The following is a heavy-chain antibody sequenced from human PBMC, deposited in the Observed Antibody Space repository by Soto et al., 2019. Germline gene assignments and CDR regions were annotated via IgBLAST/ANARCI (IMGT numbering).Heavy chain of an antibody. CDR1: GFTFTSSA. V-gene: IGHV1-58*02. Sequence: QMQLVQSGPEVKKPGTSVKVSCKASGFTFTSSAMQWVRQARGQRLEWIGWIVVGSGNTNYAQKFQERVTITRDMSTSTAYMELSSLRSEDTAVYYCAAVYQGPGRHTGAFDIWGQGTMVTVSS. J-gene: IGHJ3*02. CDR3: AAVYQGPGRHTGAFDI. D-gene: IGHD2-21*01. CDR2: IVVGSGNT.